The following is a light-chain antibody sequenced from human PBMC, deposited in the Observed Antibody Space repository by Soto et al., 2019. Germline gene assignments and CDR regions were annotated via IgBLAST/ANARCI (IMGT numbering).Light chain of an antibody. Sequence: IPMTPSPATLSATVGERVTISCRASQSISSCLAWYQHKPGKGPKLLIYAASSLQSGVPSRFSGSGSGTDFTLTISSLQPEDFATYYCQQAKSFPLTSAGGAKVDI. V-gene: IGKV1-12*01. J-gene: IGKJ4*01. CDR1: QSISSC. CDR3: QQAKSFPLT. CDR2: AAS.